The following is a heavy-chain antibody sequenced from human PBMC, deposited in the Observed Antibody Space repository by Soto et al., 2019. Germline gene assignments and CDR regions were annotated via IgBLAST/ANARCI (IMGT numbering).Heavy chain of an antibody. V-gene: IGHV4-59*11. Sequence: QVHLQESGPGLVKPSETLSLTCTVSGGSINNHYWSWIRQPPGKGLEWIGSIYYTGSTNYNPSLESRVTMSVYTSKNRVSLNLTSLTAADTAIYYCARANWYSEYWGQGTVVTVSS. CDR2: IYYTGST. CDR3: ARANWYSEY. D-gene: IGHD7-27*01. J-gene: IGHJ4*02. CDR1: GGSINNHY.